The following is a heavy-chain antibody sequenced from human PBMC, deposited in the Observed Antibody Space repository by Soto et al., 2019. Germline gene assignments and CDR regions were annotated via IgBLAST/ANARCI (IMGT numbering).Heavy chain of an antibody. Sequence: SSETLSLTCTVSCGSISSSSYYWGWIRQPPGKGLEWIGSIYYSGSTYYNPSLKSRVTISVDTSKNQFSLKLSSVTAADTAVYYCARLFRSGWYTAFDYWGQGTLVTVSS. J-gene: IGHJ4*02. CDR3: ARLFRSGWYTAFDY. V-gene: IGHV4-39*01. D-gene: IGHD6-19*01. CDR2: IYYSGST. CDR1: CGSISSSSYY.